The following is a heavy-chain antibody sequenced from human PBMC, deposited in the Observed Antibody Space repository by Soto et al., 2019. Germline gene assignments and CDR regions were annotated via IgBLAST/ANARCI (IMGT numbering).Heavy chain of an antibody. CDR2: IYYSGST. Sequence: SETLSLTCAVSGGSISSSNWWSWVRQPPGKGLEWIGYIYYSGSTNYNPSLKSRVTISVDTSKNQFSLKLSSVTAADTAVYYCASFLYASATSGAFDIWGQGTLVTVSS. CDR3: ASFLYASATSGAFDI. J-gene: IGHJ3*02. CDR1: GGSISSSNW. D-gene: IGHD2-15*01. V-gene: IGHV4-4*02.